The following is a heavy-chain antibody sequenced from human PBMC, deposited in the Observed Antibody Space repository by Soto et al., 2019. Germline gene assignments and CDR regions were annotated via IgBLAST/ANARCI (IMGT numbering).Heavy chain of an antibody. V-gene: IGHV1-24*01. J-gene: IGHJ4*02. Sequence: ASVKVSCKVSGYTLTELSMHWVRQAPGKGLEWMGGFDPEDGETIYAQKFQGRVTMTEDTSTDTAYMELSSLRSEDTAVYYCATEVPRYGDYLSYFDYWGQGTLVTVS. D-gene: IGHD4-17*01. CDR1: GYTLTELS. CDR3: ATEVPRYGDYLSYFDY. CDR2: FDPEDGET.